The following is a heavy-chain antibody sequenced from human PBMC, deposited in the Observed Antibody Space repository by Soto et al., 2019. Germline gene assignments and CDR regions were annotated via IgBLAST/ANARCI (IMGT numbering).Heavy chain of an antibody. CDR3: AKNPENYYYGMDV. CDR1: GGTFSSYV. Sequence: QVQLVQSGAEVKKPGSSVKVSCKASGGTFSSYVISWVRQAPGQGLEWMGGIIPIFGTADYAQKFLGRVTITADESTSTAYVELSSLRSEDTAVYYCAKNPENYYYGMDVWGQGTTVTVSS. J-gene: IGHJ6*02. CDR2: IIPIFGTA. V-gene: IGHV1-69*12.